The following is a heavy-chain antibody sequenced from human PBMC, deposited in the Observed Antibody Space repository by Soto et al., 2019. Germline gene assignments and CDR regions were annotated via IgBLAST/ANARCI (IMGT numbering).Heavy chain of an antibody. CDR2: ISGSGGST. D-gene: IGHD3-16*02. J-gene: IGHJ6*02. CDR3: AKIPTPVISAYYYYGMDV. V-gene: IGHV3-23*01. Sequence: PGGSLRLSCAASGFTFSSYAMSWVRQAPGKGLEWVSAISGSGGSTYYADSVKGRFTIPRDNSKNTLYLQMNSLRAEDTAVYYCAKIPTPVISAYYYYGMDVWGQGTTVTVSS. CDR1: GFTFSSYA.